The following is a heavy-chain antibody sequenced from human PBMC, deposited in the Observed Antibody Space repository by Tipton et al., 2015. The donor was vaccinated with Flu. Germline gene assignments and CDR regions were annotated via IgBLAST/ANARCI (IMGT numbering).Heavy chain of an antibody. D-gene: IGHD1-26*01. CDR3: ATEVAWQGGGYYGIDV. CDR2: ISWDGGST. CDR1: GLTFDGYD. J-gene: IGHJ6*02. V-gene: IGHV3-43D*03. Sequence: SLRLSCAASGLTFDGYDMHWVRQAPGKGLEWVSVISWDGGSTFYADSVRGRFTVSRDNSENSLYLQMSSLRAEDTALYYCATEVAWQGGGYYGIDVWGQGTTVTDYS.